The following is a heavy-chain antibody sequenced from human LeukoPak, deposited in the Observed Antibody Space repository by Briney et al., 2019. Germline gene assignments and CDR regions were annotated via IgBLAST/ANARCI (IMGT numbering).Heavy chain of an antibody. CDR1: GFTVSSDL. CDR3: ARGGSMVRGVL. D-gene: IGHD3-10*01. V-gene: IGHV3-53*01. J-gene: IGHJ4*02. CDR2: MNSGGDT. Sequence: GGSLRLSCVVSGFTVSSDLMNWVRQAPGKGLEWVSAMNSGGDTYYADSVRGRFIISRDKSRNTLYLQMNSLGVDDTAVYYCARGGSMVRGVLWGQGTLVTVSS.